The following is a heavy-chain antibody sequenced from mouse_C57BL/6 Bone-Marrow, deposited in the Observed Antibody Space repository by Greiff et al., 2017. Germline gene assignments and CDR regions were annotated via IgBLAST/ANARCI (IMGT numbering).Heavy chain of an antibody. J-gene: IGHJ3*01. V-gene: IGHV1-7*01. CDR2: INPSSGYT. Sequence: VKVVESGAELAKPGASVKLSCKASGYTFTSYWMHWVKQRPGQGLEWIGYINPSSGYTKSNQKFKDKATLTADKSSSTAYMHLISLTYEDSAVYYCARGHYYGSSYVTWFAYWGQGTLVTVSA. CDR3: ARGHYYGSSYVTWFAY. D-gene: IGHD1-1*01. CDR1: GYTFTSYW.